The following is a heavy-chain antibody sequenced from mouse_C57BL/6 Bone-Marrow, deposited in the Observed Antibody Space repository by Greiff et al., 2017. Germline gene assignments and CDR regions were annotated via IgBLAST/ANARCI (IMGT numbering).Heavy chain of an antibody. CDR3: ARGYYGSLDY. V-gene: IGHV1-26*01. J-gene: IGHJ2*01. CDR2: INPNNGGT. CDR1: GYTFTDYY. Sequence: EVQLQQSGPELVKPGASVKISCKASGYTFTDYYMNWVKQSHGKSLEWIGDINPNNGGTSYNQKFKGKATLTVDKSSSTAYMELRSLTSEDSAVYYCARGYYGSLDYWGQGTTLTVSS. D-gene: IGHD1-1*01.